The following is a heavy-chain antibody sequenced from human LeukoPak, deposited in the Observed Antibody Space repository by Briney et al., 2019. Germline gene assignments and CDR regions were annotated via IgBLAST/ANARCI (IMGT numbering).Heavy chain of an antibody. V-gene: IGHV3-9*01. D-gene: IGHD6-19*01. J-gene: IGHJ4*02. CDR2: ISWNSGSI. CDR1: GFTFDDYA. CDR3: AKDKKQWHGFDY. Sequence: GGSLRLSCAASGFTFDDYAMHWVRQAPGKGLEWVSGISWNSGSIGYADSVKGRFTISRDNAKNSLYLQMNSLRAEDTALYYCAKDKKQWHGFDYWGQGTLVTVSS.